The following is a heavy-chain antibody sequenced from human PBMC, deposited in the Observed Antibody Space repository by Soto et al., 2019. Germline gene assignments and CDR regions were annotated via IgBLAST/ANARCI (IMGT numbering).Heavy chain of an antibody. V-gene: IGHV3-74*01. J-gene: IGHJ6*03. CDR1: GFTFSSYW. Sequence: EVQLVESGGGLVQPGGSLRLSCAASGFTFSSYWMHWVRQAPGKGLVWVSRINSDGSSTSYADSVKGRFTISRDNAKNTLYLQMNSLRADDTAVYYCARDMVYTDETGSGSSYYYYYYMDVWGKGTTVTVSS. CDR3: ARDMVYTDETGSGSSYYYYYYMDV. CDR2: INSDGSST. D-gene: IGHD3-10*01.